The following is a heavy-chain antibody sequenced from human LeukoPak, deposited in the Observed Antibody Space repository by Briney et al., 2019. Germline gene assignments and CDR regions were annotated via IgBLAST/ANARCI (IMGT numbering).Heavy chain of an antibody. CDR3: TTQYYDILTGYYLNPPFEDY. D-gene: IGHD3-9*01. V-gene: IGHV3-15*04. J-gene: IGHJ4*02. CDR1: GFTFSNAW. CDR2: IESKTDGGTT. Sequence: GGSLRLSCAASGFTFSNAWMSWVRQAPGKGLEWVGRIESKTDGGTTDYAAPVKGRFTISRDDSKNTLYLQMNSLKTEDTAVYYCTTQYYDILTGYYLNPPFEDYWGQGTLVTVSS.